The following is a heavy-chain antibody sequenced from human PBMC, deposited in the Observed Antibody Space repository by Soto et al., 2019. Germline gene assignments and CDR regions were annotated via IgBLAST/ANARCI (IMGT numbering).Heavy chain of an antibody. D-gene: IGHD2-2*02. Sequence: SGGSLRLSCAASGFTFNTYGMHWVRQAPGKGLEWVAVISYDGSGKYYVDSVKGRFTISKDNSKNTLYLQMNSLRPEDTAVYYCAKSPNFYCSSPNCYKYYFDHWGQGTRVTVSS. CDR1: GFTFNTYG. V-gene: IGHV3-30*18. CDR2: ISYDGSGK. J-gene: IGHJ4*02. CDR3: AKSPNFYCSSPNCYKYYFDH.